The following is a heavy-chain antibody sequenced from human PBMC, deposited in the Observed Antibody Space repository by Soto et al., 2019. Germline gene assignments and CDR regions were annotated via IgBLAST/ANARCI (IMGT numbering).Heavy chain of an antibody. J-gene: IGHJ4*02. Sequence: EVQLVESGGGLIQPGGSLRLSCAASGFTVSSNYMSWVRQAPGKGLEWVSVIYSGGSTYYADSVKGRFTISRDNSKNPLNLQMKSLRAEDTAVYYCARGTGYYYDSSGHYYFDYWGQGTLVTVSS. V-gene: IGHV3-53*01. CDR1: GFTVSSNY. CDR3: ARGTGYYYDSSGHYYFDY. D-gene: IGHD3-22*01. CDR2: IYSGGST.